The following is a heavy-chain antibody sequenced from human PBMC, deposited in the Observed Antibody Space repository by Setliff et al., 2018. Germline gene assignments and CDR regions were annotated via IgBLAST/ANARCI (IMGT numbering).Heavy chain of an antibody. J-gene: IGHJ4*02. Sequence: ASVKVSCKASGYSFSFFGITWVRQAPGQGLEWMGWISPHTGNTYYTPKLHGRVTLTTDTSARTAYMELRSLSSDGTAVYYCSRLVRFCTRTACQRLSGGEFWGQGTLVTVSS. CDR3: SRLVRFCTRTACQRLSGGEF. V-gene: IGHV1-18*01. CDR2: ISPHTGNT. D-gene: IGHD3-3*01. CDR1: GYSFSFFG.